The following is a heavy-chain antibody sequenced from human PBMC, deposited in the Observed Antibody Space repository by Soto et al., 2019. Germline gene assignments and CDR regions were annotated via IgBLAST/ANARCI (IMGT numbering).Heavy chain of an antibody. V-gene: IGHV1-69*02. D-gene: IGHD2-21*02. CDR3: TIGRWSGDVFDI. Sequence: QVQLVQSGAEVKKPGSSVKVSCKDSGGTFSTYSMFWVRQAPGQGLEWMGRIIPMLGVRNYAQRFQDRVTITADKSTATVHMELSSLRSEDTALYYCTIGRWSGDVFDIWGKGTMVTVSS. J-gene: IGHJ3*02. CDR1: GGTFSTYS. CDR2: IIPMLGVR.